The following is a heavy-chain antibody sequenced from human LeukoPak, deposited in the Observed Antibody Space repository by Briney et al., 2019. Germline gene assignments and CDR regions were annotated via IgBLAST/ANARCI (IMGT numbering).Heavy chain of an antibody. CDR3: TTPYRWVVVTGIDDY. D-gene: IGHD2-21*02. Sequence: AGGSLRLSSAASGFTFSNAWMNWVRQAPGKGLEWVGRIKSKTDGGTTDYAAPVKGRFTISRDDSKNTLYLQMNSLKTEDTAVYYCTTPYRWVVVTGIDDYWGQGTLVTVSS. CDR2: IKSKTDGGTT. CDR1: GFTFSNAW. J-gene: IGHJ4*02. V-gene: IGHV3-15*01.